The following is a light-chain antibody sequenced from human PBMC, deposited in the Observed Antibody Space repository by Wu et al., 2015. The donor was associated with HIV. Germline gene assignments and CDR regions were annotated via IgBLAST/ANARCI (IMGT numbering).Light chain of an antibody. Sequence: DIQMTQSPFALSASVGDRVTITCRASQSISSWLAWYQQKPGKAPKLLIYKASSLESGVPSRFSGSGSGTQFTLTTSSLQPDDFATYYCQQYNTYPWTFGQGTKVEIK. CDR3: QQYNTYPWT. V-gene: IGKV1-5*03. J-gene: IGKJ1*01. CDR1: QSISSW. CDR2: KAS.